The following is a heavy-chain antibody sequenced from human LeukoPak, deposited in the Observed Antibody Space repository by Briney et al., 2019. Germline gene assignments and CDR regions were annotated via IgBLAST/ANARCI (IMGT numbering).Heavy chain of an antibody. CDR1: EFTFSSYA. D-gene: IGHD2-15*01. J-gene: IGHJ3*02. V-gene: IGHV3-30*04. CDR3: AKDQDIVVVVAATGQLLDAFDI. Sequence: GGSLRLSCAASEFTFSSYAMHWVRQAPGKGLEWVAVISYDGSNKYYADSVKGRFTISRDNSKNTLYLQMNSLRAEDTAVYYCAKDQDIVVVVAATGQLLDAFDIWGQGTMVTVSS. CDR2: ISYDGSNK.